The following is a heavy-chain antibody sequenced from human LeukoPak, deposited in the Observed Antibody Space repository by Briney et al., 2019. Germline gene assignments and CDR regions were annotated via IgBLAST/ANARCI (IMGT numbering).Heavy chain of an antibody. CDR2: IYFSGTT. V-gene: IGHV4-59*08. Sequence: PSETLFLACTVSGDSLNAYYWGWIRQPPGKGLEWIGYIYFSGTTKYNPSLESRVTISVDTSKNQFSLKLSSVTAADTAVYYCARRRAEGGSNGHYNWFDPWGQRILVTVSS. D-gene: IGHD6-13*01. CDR3: ARRRAEGGSNGHYNWFDP. CDR1: GDSLNAYY. J-gene: IGHJ5*02.